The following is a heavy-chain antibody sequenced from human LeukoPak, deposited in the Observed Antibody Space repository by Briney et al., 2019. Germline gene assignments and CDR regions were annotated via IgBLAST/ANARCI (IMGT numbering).Heavy chain of an antibody. CDR3: AKGNVMTTVTTGYYGMDV. CDR2: ISGSGGST. Sequence: GGSLRLSCAASGFTFSSYAMSWVRQAPGKGLEWVSAISGSGGSTYYADSVKGRFTISRDNSKNTLYLQMNSLRAEDTAVYYCAKGNVMTTVTTGYYGMDVWGQGTTVTVSS. J-gene: IGHJ6*02. V-gene: IGHV3-23*01. CDR1: GFTFSSYA. D-gene: IGHD4-17*01.